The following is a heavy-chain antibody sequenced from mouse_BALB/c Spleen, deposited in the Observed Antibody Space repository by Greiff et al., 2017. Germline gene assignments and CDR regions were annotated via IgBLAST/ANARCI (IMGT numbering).Heavy chain of an antibody. J-gene: IGHJ3*01. CDR3: TRSYYDEAY. Sequence: VQLQQSGAELVRPGSSVKISCKASGYAFSSYWMNWVKQRPGQGLEWIGQIYPGDGDTNYNGKFKGKATLTADKSSSTAYMQLSSLTSEDSAVYYCTRSYYDEAYWGQGTLVTVSA. CDR1: GYAFSSYW. V-gene: IGHV1-80*01. D-gene: IGHD2-4*01. CDR2: IYPGDGDT.